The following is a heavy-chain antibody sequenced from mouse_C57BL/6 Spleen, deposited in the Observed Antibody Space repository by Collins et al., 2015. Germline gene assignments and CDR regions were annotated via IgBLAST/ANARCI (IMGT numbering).Heavy chain of an antibody. J-gene: IGHJ3*01. V-gene: IGHV3-2*02. CDR2: ISYSGST. CDR1: GYSITSDYA. CDR3: ARGMAY. Sequence: DVQLQESGPGLVKPSQSLSLTCTVTGYSITSDYAWNWIRQFPGNKLEWMGYISYSGSTSYNPSLKSRISITRDTSKNQFFLQLNSVTTEDTATYYCARGMAYWGQGTLVTVSA.